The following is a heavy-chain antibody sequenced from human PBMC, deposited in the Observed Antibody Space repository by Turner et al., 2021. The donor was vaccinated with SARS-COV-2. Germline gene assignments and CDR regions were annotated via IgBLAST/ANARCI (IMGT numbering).Heavy chain of an antibody. J-gene: IGHJ4*02. D-gene: IGHD3-10*01. Sequence: QVQLVESGGGVVQPGRSLRLSCAASGFTFSSYGMHWVRQAPGKGVEWVAVIWYDGSNKYYADSVKGRFTISRDNSKNTLYLQMNSLRAEDTAVYYCARDLFQDYGSGSYRLDNWGQGTLVTVSS. CDR1: GFTFSSYG. CDR2: IWYDGSNK. CDR3: ARDLFQDYGSGSYRLDN. V-gene: IGHV3-33*01.